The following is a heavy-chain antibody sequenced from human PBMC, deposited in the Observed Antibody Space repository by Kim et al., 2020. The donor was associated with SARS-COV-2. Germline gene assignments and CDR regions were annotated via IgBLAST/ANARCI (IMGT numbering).Heavy chain of an antibody. Sequence: SPSLKSRLTITKDTSKNQVVLTMTNMDPVDTATYYCAHLKYARDSVDFDYWGQGTLVTVSS. J-gene: IGHJ4*02. V-gene: IGHV2-5*01. CDR3: AHLKYARDSVDFDY. D-gene: IGHD5-18*01.